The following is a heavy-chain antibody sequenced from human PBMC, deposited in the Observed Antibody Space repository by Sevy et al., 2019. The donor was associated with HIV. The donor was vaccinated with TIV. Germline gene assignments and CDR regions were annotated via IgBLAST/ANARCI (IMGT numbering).Heavy chain of an antibody. V-gene: IGHV3-43D*03. D-gene: IGHD6-6*01. Sequence: GGSLRLSCAASGFTFDDYAMHWVRLAPGKGLEWVSLISWDGISTYYADSVKGRFTISRDNSKNSLYLQVNSLRAEDTAFYYCAKDMYTSSSNTFDYWGQGTLVTVSS. CDR3: AKDMYTSSSNTFDY. J-gene: IGHJ4*02. CDR2: ISWDGIST. CDR1: GFTFDDYA.